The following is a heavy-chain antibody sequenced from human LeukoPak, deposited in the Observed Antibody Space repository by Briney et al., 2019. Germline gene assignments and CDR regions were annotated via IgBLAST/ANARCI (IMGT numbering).Heavy chain of an antibody. CDR2: IQDSGVT. V-gene: IGHV4-4*09. J-gene: IGHJ1*01. Sequence: SETLSLRSNDSGDSLISGYWTWIRQSPGKGLEWIGFIQDSGVTDYNPSLKSRDIISVDTSKNLFFLTLTSVTAANTAVYYCAGRGHRYPRDWGQGILVTVSS. CDR1: GDSLISGY. CDR3: AGRGHRYPRD. D-gene: IGHD2-2*02.